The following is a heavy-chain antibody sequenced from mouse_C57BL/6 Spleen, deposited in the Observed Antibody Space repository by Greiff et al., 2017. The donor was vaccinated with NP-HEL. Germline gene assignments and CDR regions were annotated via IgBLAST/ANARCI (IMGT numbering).Heavy chain of an antibody. CDR3: VRDQWGLSWFAY. Sequence: EVQVVESGGGLVQPKGSLKLSCAASGFTFNTYAMHWVRQAPGKGLEWVARIRSKSSNYATYYADSVKDRFTISRDDSQSMLYLQMNNLKTEDTAMYYCVRDQWGLSWFAYWGQGTLVTVSA. J-gene: IGHJ3*01. CDR2: IRSKSSNYAT. CDR1: GFTFNTYA. V-gene: IGHV10-3*01. D-gene: IGHD2-13*01.